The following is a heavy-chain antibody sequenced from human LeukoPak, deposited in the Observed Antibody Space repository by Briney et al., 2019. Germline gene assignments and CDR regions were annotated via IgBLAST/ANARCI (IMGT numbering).Heavy chain of an antibody. J-gene: IGHJ6*03. CDR1: GGSISSYY. Sequence: SETLSLTCTVSGGSISSYYWSWIRQPPGKGLEWVGYIYDSGSTNYNPSLKSRVTISVDTSKNQFSLKLSTVTAADTAVYYCARGSGTINYYYMDVWGKGTTVTVSS. CDR3: ARGSGTINYYYMDV. CDR2: IYDSGST. V-gene: IGHV4-59*01. D-gene: IGHD1-7*01.